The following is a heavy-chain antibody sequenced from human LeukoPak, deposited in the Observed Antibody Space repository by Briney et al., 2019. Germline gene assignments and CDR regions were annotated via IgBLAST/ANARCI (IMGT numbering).Heavy chain of an antibody. CDR2: ISSGSSTM. J-gene: IGHJ4*02. CDR1: GFMYSGFD. D-gene: IGHD5-18*01. V-gene: IGHV3-48*01. Sequence: PGGSLRLSCAASGFMYSGFDMSWVRQAPGKGLEWVSYISSGSSTMYYAESVKGRFTISRDNAKTSLFLQMNSLRVEDTAFYYCARDLAYSRLDYWGQGMLVTVSS. CDR3: ARDLAYSRLDY.